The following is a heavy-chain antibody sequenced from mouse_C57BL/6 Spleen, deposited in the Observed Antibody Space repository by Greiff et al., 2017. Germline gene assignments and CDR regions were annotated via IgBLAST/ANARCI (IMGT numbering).Heavy chain of an antibody. Sequence: EVQLVESGPGLVKPSQSLSLTCSVTGYSITSGYYWNWIRQFPGNKLEWMGYISYDGSNNYNPSLKNRISITRDTSKNQLFLKLNSVTTEDTATYYCARDDPNYYGSSYGYFDVWGTGTTVTVSS. CDR3: ARDDPNYYGSSYGYFDV. CDR1: GYSITSGYY. V-gene: IGHV3-6*01. D-gene: IGHD1-1*01. J-gene: IGHJ1*03. CDR2: ISYDGSN.